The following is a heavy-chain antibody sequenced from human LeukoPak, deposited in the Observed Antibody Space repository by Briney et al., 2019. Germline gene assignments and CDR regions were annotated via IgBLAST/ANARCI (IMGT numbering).Heavy chain of an antibody. CDR2: ISYDGSNK. Sequence: GGSLRLSCAASGFTFSSYAMHWVRQAPGKGLEWVAVISYDGSNKYYADSVKGRFTISRDNSKNTLYLQMNSLRAEDTAVYYCARRGATLGFDAFEIWGQGKMVTVSS. CDR3: ARRGATLGFDAFEI. J-gene: IGHJ3*02. D-gene: IGHD2-15*01. V-gene: IGHV3-30*01. CDR1: GFTFSSYA.